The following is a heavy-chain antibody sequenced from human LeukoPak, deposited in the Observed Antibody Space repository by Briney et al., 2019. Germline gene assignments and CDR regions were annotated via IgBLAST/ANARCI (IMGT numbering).Heavy chain of an antibody. CDR1: GFTFSSYW. Sequence: GGSLRLSCAASGFTFSSYWMTWVRQAPGKGLEWLANIKQDGSEKYHVDSVKGRFTISRDNAKNSLYLQMNSLRAEDTAVYYCARDTGCSGGTCYSFYDYWRQGTLVTVSS. CDR2: IKQDGSEK. J-gene: IGHJ4*02. V-gene: IGHV3-7*01. D-gene: IGHD2-15*01. CDR3: ARDTGCSGGTCYSFYDY.